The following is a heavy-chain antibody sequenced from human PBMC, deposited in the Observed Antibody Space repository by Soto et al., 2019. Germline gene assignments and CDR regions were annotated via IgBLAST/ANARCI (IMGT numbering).Heavy chain of an antibody. J-gene: IGHJ6*02. V-gene: IGHV3-53*01. CDR1: GFTVSSNY. CDR3: ARDLVYDDIPFGSYGMDV. Sequence: HPGGSLRLSCAASGFTVSSNYMSWVRQAPGKGLEWVSVIYSGGSTYYADSVKGRFTISRDNSKNTLYLQMNSLRAEDTAVYYCARDLVYDDIPFGSYGMDVWGQGTMVTVSS. D-gene: IGHD3-9*01. CDR2: IYSGGST.